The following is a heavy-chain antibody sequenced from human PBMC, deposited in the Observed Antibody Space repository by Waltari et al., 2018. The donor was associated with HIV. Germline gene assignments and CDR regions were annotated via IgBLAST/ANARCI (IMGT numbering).Heavy chain of an antibody. CDR3: ARHDGTSYYFGSDMNPRPFSFWFAS. Sequence: QLLLQESGPGLVRPSETLSLTCTVTGPSISSRRYYWGWVRQPPGKGLEWIVSTMYSGGTSNIPSLKSRVAISVDTSRNQFSLNLTSVTAADTALYYCARHDGTSYYFGSDMNPRPFSFWFASWGQGILVTVSS. V-gene: IGHV4-39*01. CDR1: GPSISSRRYY. D-gene: IGHD3-10*01. CDR2: TMYSGGT. J-gene: IGHJ5*01.